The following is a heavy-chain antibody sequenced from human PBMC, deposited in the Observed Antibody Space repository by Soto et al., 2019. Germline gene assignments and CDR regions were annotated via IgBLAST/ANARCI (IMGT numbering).Heavy chain of an antibody. D-gene: IGHD2-15*01. CDR1: GGTFSTYA. CDR2: VIPIFGTP. Sequence: QVQPVQSGAEVKKPGSSVKVSCKAPGGTFSTYAISWVRQAPGQGLEWMGGVIPIFGTPRYAQKFQGRVTITAHESTSTGYMELRSLRSEDTAVYYCARSQGGSSSLDIYYYYYYGMDVWGQGTTVTVS. CDR3: ARSQGGSSSLDIYYYYYYGMDV. J-gene: IGHJ6*02. V-gene: IGHV1-69*01.